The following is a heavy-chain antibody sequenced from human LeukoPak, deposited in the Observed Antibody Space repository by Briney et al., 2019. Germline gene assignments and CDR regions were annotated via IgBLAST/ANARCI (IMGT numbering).Heavy chain of an antibody. Sequence: GGSLRLSCAASGFTVSNNYMSWVRQAPGKGLEWVSVIHSAGSTYYADSVKGRFTISRDNSMNTLYLQMNSLRAEDTAVYYCAVHIAAAFDYWGQGTLVTVSS. CDR1: GFTVSNNY. D-gene: IGHD6-13*01. CDR2: IHSAGST. CDR3: AVHIAAAFDY. V-gene: IGHV3-53*01. J-gene: IGHJ4*02.